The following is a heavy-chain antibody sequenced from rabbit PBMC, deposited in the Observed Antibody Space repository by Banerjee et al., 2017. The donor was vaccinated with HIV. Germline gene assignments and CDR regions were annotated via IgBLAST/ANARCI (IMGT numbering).Heavy chain of an antibody. CDR1: GFDLSSGYY. J-gene: IGHJ4*01. D-gene: IGHD1-1*01. CDR3: ARSGASGSGYYWAYYL. CDR2: ISTSSGNS. V-gene: IGHV1S40*01. Sequence: QSLEESGGDLVKPEGSLTLTCKASGFDLSSGYYMCWVRQAPGKGLEWIGCISTSSGNSYYATWAKGRFTISKTSSTTVTLQMTSLTAADTATYFCARSGASGSGYYWAYYLWGPGTLVTVS.